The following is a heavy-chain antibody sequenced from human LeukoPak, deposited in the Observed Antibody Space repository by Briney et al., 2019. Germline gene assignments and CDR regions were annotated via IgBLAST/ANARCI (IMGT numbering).Heavy chain of an antibody. V-gene: IGHV1-8*03. CDR1: GYTFTGYY. CDR3: ARGGIYCSSTSCYLDP. J-gene: IGHJ5*02. D-gene: IGHD2-2*01. CDR2: INPNSGNT. Sequence: VASVKVSCKASGYTFTGYYMHWVRQAPGQGLEWMGRINPNSGNTGYAQKFQGRVTITRNTSISTAYMELSSLRSEDTAVYYCARGGIYCSSTSCYLDPWGQGTLVTVSS.